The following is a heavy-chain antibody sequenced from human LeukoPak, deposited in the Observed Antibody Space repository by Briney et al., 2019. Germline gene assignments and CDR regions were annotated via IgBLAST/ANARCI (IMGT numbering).Heavy chain of an antibody. J-gene: IGHJ4*02. D-gene: IGHD1-26*01. CDR2: IYSGGST. CDR1: GFTVSSNY. V-gene: IGHV3-53*01. CDR3: ATPLMKVGATQIDY. Sequence: PGGSLRLSCAASGFTVSSNYMSWVRQAPGKGLEWVSVIYSGGSTYYADSVKGRFTISRDNSKNTLYLQMNSLRAEDTAVYYCATPLMKVGATQIDYWGQGTLVTVSS.